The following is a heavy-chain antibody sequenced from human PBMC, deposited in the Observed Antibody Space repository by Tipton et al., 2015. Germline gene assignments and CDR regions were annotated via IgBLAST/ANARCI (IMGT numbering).Heavy chain of an antibody. CDR1: GFTFSSWW. CDR2: IYIGGN. V-gene: IGHV3-53*01. J-gene: IGHJ6*02. CDR3: TRGGRYFGMDV. Sequence: GSLRLSCAASGFTFSSWWMHWVRQAPGKGLEWVSSIYIGGNYFADSVKGRVSISSDISKNMLYIQMNSLRVEDTAVYYCTRGGRYFGMDVWGQGTTVTVSS.